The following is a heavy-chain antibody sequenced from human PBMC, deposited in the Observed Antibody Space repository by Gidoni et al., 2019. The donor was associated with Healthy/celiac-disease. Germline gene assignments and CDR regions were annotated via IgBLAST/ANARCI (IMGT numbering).Heavy chain of an antibody. Sequence: QVQLVQSGAEVKKPGSSVKVSCKASGGTFSSYAISWVRQAPGQGLEWMGGIIPIFGTANYAQKFQGRVTITADESTSTAYMELSSLRSEDTAVYYCARDEGYCSSTSCYPLDVWGQGTTVTVSS. CDR3: ARDEGYCSSTSCYPLDV. CDR2: IIPIFGTA. J-gene: IGHJ6*02. D-gene: IGHD2-2*01. V-gene: IGHV1-69*01. CDR1: GGTFSSYA.